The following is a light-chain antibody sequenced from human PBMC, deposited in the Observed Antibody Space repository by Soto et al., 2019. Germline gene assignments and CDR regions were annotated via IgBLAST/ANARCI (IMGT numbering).Light chain of an antibody. Sequence: QSVLTQPASVSGSPGQSITISCTGPSSDLGGYNYVSWYQHHPGKAPKLMISEVSNRPSGVSNRFSGSKSGNTASLTISGLQAEDEADYYCSSYTSSTLVFGSGTKVTVL. V-gene: IGLV2-14*01. CDR1: SSDLGGYNY. CDR2: EVS. J-gene: IGLJ1*01. CDR3: SSYTSSTLV.